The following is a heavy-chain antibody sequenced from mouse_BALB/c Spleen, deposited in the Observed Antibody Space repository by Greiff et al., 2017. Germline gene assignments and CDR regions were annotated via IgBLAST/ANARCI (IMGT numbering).Heavy chain of an antibody. Sequence: VQLQQSGAELVKPGASVKLSCTASGYTFTSYYMYWVQQTPGQGLEWIGEINPSNGGTNFNEKFKSKATITVDKSSSTAYMQLSSLTSEDSAVYYCTRSGYDYDEGFAYWGQGTLVTVSA. J-gene: IGHJ3*01. CDR2: INPSNGGT. CDR3: TRSGYDYDEGFAY. D-gene: IGHD2-4*01. CDR1: GYTFTSYY. V-gene: IGHV1S81*02.